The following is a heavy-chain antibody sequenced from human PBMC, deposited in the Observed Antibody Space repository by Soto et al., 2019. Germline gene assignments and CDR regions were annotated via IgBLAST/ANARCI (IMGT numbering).Heavy chain of an antibody. Sequence: ASVKVSCKASGYTFTSYYMHWVRQAPGQGLEWMGIINPSGGSTSYAQKFQGRATMTRDTSTSTVYMELSSLRSEDTAVYYCARGGRYCSGGSCYSIDPWGQGTPVTVSS. CDR2: INPSGGST. V-gene: IGHV1-46*01. CDR1: GYTFTSYY. D-gene: IGHD2-15*01. CDR3: ARGGRYCSGGSCYSIDP. J-gene: IGHJ5*02.